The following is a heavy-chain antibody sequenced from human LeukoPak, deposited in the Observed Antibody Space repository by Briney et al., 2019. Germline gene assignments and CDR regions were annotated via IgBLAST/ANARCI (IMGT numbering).Heavy chain of an antibody. D-gene: IGHD2/OR15-2a*01. Sequence: ASVKVSCKVSGDTLSKFSMQWVRQAPGKGLEWMGVFAPGSETIYAQKFQGRLSMTEDTSRDTACMELNSLRSEDTAVYFCAVWGYRSESTTRYARFDYWGQGSLVTVSS. CDR3: AVWGYRSESTTRYARFDY. V-gene: IGHV1-24*01. J-gene: IGHJ4*02. CDR2: FAPGSET. CDR1: GDTLSKFS.